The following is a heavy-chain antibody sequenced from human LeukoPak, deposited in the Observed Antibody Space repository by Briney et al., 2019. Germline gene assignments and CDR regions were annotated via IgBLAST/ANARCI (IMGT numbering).Heavy chain of an antibody. CDR1: GGSIGTYS. CDR2: ISSSSSYI. V-gene: IGHV3-21*01. Sequence: ETLSLTCTVSGGSIGTYSWNWVRQAPGKGLEWVSSISSSSSYIYYADSVKGRFTISRDNAKNSLYLQMNSLRAEDTAVYYCARDGATVVTFDYWGQGTLVTVSS. J-gene: IGHJ4*02. CDR3: ARDGATVVTFDY. D-gene: IGHD4-23*01.